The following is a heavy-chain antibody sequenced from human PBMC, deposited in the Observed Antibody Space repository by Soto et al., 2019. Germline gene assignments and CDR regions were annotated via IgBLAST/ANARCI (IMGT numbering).Heavy chain of an antibody. Sequence: GESLKISCEGSGYSFANYWIGWVRQMPGKGLEWMGIVNPDDSTTTYSQSFQGQVIISADKSVRSAYLQWSSLKDSDTATYYCVRRFCSGTSCRFNWFDPWGQGTLVTVSS. V-gene: IGHV5-51*01. J-gene: IGHJ5*02. D-gene: IGHD2-2*01. CDR3: VRRFCSGTSCRFNWFDP. CDR2: VNPDDSTT. CDR1: GYSFANYW.